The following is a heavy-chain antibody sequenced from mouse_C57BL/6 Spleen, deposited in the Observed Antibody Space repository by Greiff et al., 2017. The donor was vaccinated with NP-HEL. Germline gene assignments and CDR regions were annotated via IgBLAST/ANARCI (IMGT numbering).Heavy chain of an antibody. CDR1: GYTFTSYG. J-gene: IGHJ4*01. D-gene: IGHD3-2*02. CDR3: ARSSSGGYYYAMDY. CDR2: IYPRSGNT. Sequence: QVQLQQSGAELARPGASVKLSCKASGYTFTSYGISWVKQRTGQGLEWIGEIYPRSGNTYYNEKLKGKATLTADKSSSTAYMELRSLTSEDSAVYFCARSSSGGYYYAMDYWGQGTSVTVSA. V-gene: IGHV1-81*01.